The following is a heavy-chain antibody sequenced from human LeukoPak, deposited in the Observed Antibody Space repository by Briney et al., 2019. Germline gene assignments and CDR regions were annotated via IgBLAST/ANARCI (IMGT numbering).Heavy chain of an antibody. V-gene: IGHV4-34*01. J-gene: IGHJ5*02. CDR2: INHSGST. D-gene: IGHD3-10*01. Sequence: SETLSLTCAVYGGSFSGYYWSWIRQPPGKGLEWIGEINHSGSTNYNPSLKSRVTISVDTSKNQFPLKLSSVTAADTAVYYCARVHGSGSYYLDPWGQGTLVTVSS. CDR3: ARVHGSGSYYLDP. CDR1: GGSFSGYY.